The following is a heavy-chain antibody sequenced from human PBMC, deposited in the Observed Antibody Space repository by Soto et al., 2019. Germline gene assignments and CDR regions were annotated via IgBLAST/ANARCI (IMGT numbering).Heavy chain of an antibody. Sequence: PSETLSLTCTVSGGSISSSSYYWGWIRQPPGKGLEWIGSIYYSGSTYYNPSLKSRVTISVDTSKNQFSLKLSSVTAADTAVYYCASRSNDYGGDFDYWGQGTLVTVSS. J-gene: IGHJ4*02. CDR2: IYYSGST. V-gene: IGHV4-39*01. D-gene: IGHD4-17*01. CDR1: GGSISSSSYY. CDR3: ASRSNDYGGDFDY.